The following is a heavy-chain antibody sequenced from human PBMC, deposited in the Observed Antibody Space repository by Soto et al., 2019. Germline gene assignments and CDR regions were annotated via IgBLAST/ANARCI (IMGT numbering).Heavy chain of an antibody. CDR2: ISYDGSNK. Sequence: GGSLRLSCAASGFTFSSYAMHWVRQAPGKGLEWVAVISYDGSNKYYADSVKGRFTISRDNSKSTLYLQMNSLRAEDTAVYYCARVPPSVAVAGHFGYWGQGTLVTVSS. CDR1: GFTFSSYA. D-gene: IGHD6-19*01. CDR3: ARVPPSVAVAGHFGY. J-gene: IGHJ4*02. V-gene: IGHV3-30-3*01.